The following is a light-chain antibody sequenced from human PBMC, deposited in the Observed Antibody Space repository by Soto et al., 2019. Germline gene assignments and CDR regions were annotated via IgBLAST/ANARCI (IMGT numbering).Light chain of an antibody. J-gene: IGKJ5*01. Sequence: IQMTQSPSSLSASVGDRVTITCQASQDITNYLNWYQQKPGKAPKLXXYDASNLEKGVPSRFSGGGSGTDLTLTISNLQPEDFATYYCQHFYPTPPVTFGQGTRLEIK. CDR1: QDITNY. CDR2: DAS. CDR3: QHFYPTPPVT. V-gene: IGKV1-33*01.